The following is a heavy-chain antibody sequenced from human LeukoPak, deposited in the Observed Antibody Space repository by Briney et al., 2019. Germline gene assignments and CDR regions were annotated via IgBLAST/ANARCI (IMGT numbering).Heavy chain of an antibody. J-gene: IGHJ4*02. Sequence: GGSLRLSCAASGFTFSSYWMHWVRQAPGKGLVWVSRINSDGSSTSYADSVKGRFTISRDNAKNTLYLQMNSLRADDTAVYYCARATTVTTWFDYWGQGTLVTVSS. CDR2: INSDGSST. D-gene: IGHD4-11*01. V-gene: IGHV3-74*01. CDR1: GFTFSSYW. CDR3: ARATTVTTWFDY.